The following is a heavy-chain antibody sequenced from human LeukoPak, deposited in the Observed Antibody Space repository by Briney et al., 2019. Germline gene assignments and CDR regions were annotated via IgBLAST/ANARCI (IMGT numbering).Heavy chain of an antibody. CDR1: GFTFSNDW. V-gene: IGHV3-7*01. CDR3: AGDHAYRADY. CDR2: INQDESKK. D-gene: IGHD2-2*01. Sequence: PGGSLRLSCAASGFTFSNDWMCWVRQAPGKGLEWVANINQDESKKYYADSVRGRFTISRDNAKNSLYLQMSSLTAEDTAIYYCAGDHAYRADYWGQGTLVTVSS. J-gene: IGHJ4*02.